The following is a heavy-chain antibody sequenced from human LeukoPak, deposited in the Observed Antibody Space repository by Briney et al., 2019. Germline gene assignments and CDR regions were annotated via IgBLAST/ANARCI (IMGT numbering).Heavy chain of an antibody. D-gene: IGHD3-22*01. J-gene: IGHJ4*02. CDR3: ARDLWGTSGYRFDY. CDR1: GFTFSSFG. V-gene: IGHV3-48*02. CDR2: FSSTSGTI. Sequence: GGSLGLSCAASGFTFSSFGMNWGRQAPGQGLEGFSYFSSTSGTIYYADSVKGRFTISRDNAKTSLYLQMDSLRDEDTAVYYCARDLWGTSGYRFDYWGQGTLVTVSS.